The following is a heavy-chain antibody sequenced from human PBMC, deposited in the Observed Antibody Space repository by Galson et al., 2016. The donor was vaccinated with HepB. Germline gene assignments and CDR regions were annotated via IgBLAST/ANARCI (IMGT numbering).Heavy chain of an antibody. CDR2: ISNDGDKK. Sequence: SLRLSCAGSGFTFSSYAMHWVRQAPGKGLEWVAVISNDGDKKYYVDSVKGRFTISRDNSKDTLYLQMNRLRGEDTALFYCVRDGGGGYNMVEYWGQGTLVTVSS. J-gene: IGHJ4*02. D-gene: IGHD5-24*01. V-gene: IGHV3-30*03. CDR3: VRDGGGGYNMVEY. CDR1: GFTFSSYA.